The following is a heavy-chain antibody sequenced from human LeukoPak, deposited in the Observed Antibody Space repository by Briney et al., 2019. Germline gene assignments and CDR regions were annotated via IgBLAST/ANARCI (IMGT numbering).Heavy chain of an antibody. V-gene: IGHV4-34*01. J-gene: IGHJ5*02. D-gene: IGHD2-15*01. CDR2: INHSGST. CDR3: ARLRGYCSGGSCSGGWFDP. CDR1: GGSFSGYY. Sequence: PSGTLSLTCAVYGGSFSGYYWSWIRQPPGKGLEWIGEINHSGSTNYNPSLKSRVTISVDTSKNQFSLKLSSVTAADTAVYYCARLRGYCSGGSCSGGWFDPWGQGTLVTVSS.